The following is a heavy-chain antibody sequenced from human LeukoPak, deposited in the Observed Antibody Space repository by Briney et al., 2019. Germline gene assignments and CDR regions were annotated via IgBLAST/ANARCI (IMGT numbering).Heavy chain of an antibody. Sequence: GGSLRLSCAASGFTFSSYSMNWVRQAPGKGLEWVSSISSSSSYTYYADSVKGRFTISRDNAKNSLYLQMNSLRAEDTAVYYCARGITYYYDSSGYYYGYWGQGTLVTVSS. D-gene: IGHD3-22*01. CDR2: ISSSSSYT. CDR1: GFTFSSYS. J-gene: IGHJ4*02. V-gene: IGHV3-21*01. CDR3: ARGITYYYDSSGYYYGY.